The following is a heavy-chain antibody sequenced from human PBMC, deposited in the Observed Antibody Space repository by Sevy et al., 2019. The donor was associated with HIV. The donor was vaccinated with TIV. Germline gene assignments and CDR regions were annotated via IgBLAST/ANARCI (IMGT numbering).Heavy chain of an antibody. D-gene: IGHD1-1*01. CDR2: ISSTSAYI. Sequence: GGSLRLSCAASGFTFSSYRMTWVRQAPGKGLEWVSCISSTSAYINYADSVKGRFTISRDNAKNLLYLQMDSLRAEDTAVDYCARAVLEISTWRSDYWGQGTLVTVS. CDR3: ARAVLEISTWRSDY. V-gene: IGHV3-21*01. CDR1: GFTFSSYR. J-gene: IGHJ4*02.